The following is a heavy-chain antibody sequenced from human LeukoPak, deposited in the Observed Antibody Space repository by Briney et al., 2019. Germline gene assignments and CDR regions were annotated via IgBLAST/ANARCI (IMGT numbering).Heavy chain of an antibody. CDR1: GFAFSDYY. Sequence: GGSLRLSCAASGFAFSDYYMSWIRQAPGKGLEWVSAISGSGGSTYYADSVKGRFTISRDNSKNTLYLQMNSLRAEDTAVYYCAKTPSPYNYYDSSGYPEGFDYWGQGTLVTVSS. V-gene: IGHV3-23*01. D-gene: IGHD3-22*01. CDR2: ISGSGGST. J-gene: IGHJ4*02. CDR3: AKTPSPYNYYDSSGYPEGFDY.